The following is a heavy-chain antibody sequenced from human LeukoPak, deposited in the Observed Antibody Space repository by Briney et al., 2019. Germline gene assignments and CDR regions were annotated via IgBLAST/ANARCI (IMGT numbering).Heavy chain of an antibody. Sequence: GGSLRLSCAASGFTFSSYAMSWVRQAPGKGLEWVSAISGSGGSTYYADSVKGRFTISRDNSKNTLYLQMNSLRAEDTAVYYCAKDSNIYGDYGWFDPWGQGTLVTVSS. CDR1: GFTFSSYA. CDR2: ISGSGGST. V-gene: IGHV3-23*01. J-gene: IGHJ5*02. CDR3: AKDSNIYGDYGWFDP. D-gene: IGHD4-17*01.